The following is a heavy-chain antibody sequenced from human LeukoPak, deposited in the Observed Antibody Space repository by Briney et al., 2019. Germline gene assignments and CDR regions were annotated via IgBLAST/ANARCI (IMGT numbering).Heavy chain of an antibody. CDR1: GFSISTHA. J-gene: IGHJ4*02. CDR2: VSGSGVTT. V-gene: IGHV3-23*01. CDR3: AKANSGYENFDY. Sequence: SGGSLRLSCAASGFSISTHAMSWVRQSPGKGLEWVSAVSGSGVTTYYADSVKGRFTISRDNSKNTVYLQMNSLRAEDTAVYYCAKANSGYENFDYWGQGTLVTVSS. D-gene: IGHD5-12*01.